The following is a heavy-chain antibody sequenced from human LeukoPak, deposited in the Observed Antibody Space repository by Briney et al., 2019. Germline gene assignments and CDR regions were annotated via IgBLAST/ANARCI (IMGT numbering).Heavy chain of an antibody. J-gene: IGHJ4*02. D-gene: IGHD2-2*01. V-gene: IGHV1-18*01. Sequence: ASVKVSCKASGYTFTNYGISWVRQAPGQGLEWMGWISAYSGNTNYAQKLQGRVTMTTDTSTSTAYMELVSLRSDDTAVYYCAREEYQLLRTSSYFDYWGQGTLVTVSS. CDR3: AREEYQLLRTSSYFDY. CDR1: GYTFTNYG. CDR2: ISAYSGNT.